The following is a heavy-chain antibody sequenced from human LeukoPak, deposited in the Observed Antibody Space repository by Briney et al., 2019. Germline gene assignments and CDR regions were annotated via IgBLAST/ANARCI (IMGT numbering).Heavy chain of an antibody. J-gene: IGHJ4*02. D-gene: IGHD4/OR15-4a*01. CDR1: GFTFSSYS. CDR2: ISSSSSYI. V-gene: IGHV3-21*04. CDR3: ARDPGAFPYFFDC. Sequence: PGGFLRLSCAASGFTFSSYSMNWVRQAPGKGLEWVSSISSSSSYIYYADSVKGRFTISRDNSKNTLYLQMNSLRVEDTAVYFCARDPGAFPYFFDCWGQGTLVTVSS.